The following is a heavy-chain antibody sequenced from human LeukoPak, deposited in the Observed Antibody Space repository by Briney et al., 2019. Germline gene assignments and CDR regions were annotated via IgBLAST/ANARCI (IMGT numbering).Heavy chain of an antibody. CDR2: IYISGST. Sequence: SETLSLTCSVSGASINSHYWTWIRQPAGKGLEWIGRIYISGSTNYSPSLKSRVTMSVDTSKNQFSLNLISVTAADTAVYYCARGRLGATYWGQGTLVTVSS. CDR3: ARGRLGATY. CDR1: GASINSHY. D-gene: IGHD1-26*01. J-gene: IGHJ4*02. V-gene: IGHV4-4*07.